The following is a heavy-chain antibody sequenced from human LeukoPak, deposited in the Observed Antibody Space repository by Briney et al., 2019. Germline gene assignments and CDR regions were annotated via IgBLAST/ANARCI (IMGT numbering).Heavy chain of an antibody. V-gene: IGHV4-34*01. Sequence: SETLSPTCAVYGGSFSGYYWSWIRQPPGKGLEWIGEINHSGSTNYNPSLKSRVTISVDTSKNQFSLKLSSVTAADTAVYYCASRRYSGSYLGWYFDYWGQGTLVTVSS. CDR1: GGSFSGYY. CDR3: ASRRYSGSYLGWYFDY. J-gene: IGHJ4*02. D-gene: IGHD1-26*01. CDR2: INHSGST.